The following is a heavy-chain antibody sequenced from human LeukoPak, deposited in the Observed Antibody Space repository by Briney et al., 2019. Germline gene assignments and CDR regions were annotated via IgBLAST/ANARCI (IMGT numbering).Heavy chain of an antibody. V-gene: IGHV1-69*13. CDR3: ARFIDLRAAGGPLDY. Sequence: SVKVSCKASGGTFSSYAISWVRQAPGQGLEWMGGIIPIFGTANYAQKFQGRVTITADESTSTAYMELSSLRSEDTAVYYCARFIDLRAAGGPLDYWGQGTLVTVSS. CDR1: GGTFSSYA. D-gene: IGHD6-13*01. J-gene: IGHJ4*02. CDR2: IIPIFGTA.